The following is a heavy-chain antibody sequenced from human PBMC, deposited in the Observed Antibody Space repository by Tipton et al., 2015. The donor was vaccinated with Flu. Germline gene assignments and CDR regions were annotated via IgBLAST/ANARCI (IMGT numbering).Heavy chain of an antibody. CDR3: ARQRERIGGLPSWFDP. D-gene: IGHD6-6*01. Sequence: LRLSCTVSGGSISSSRYYWAWIRQSPGKRLEWIGSVFYSGSTDYNPSLQSRGTISVDTSKNYFSLRLTSVTAADTAVYYCARQRERIGGLPSWFDPWGQGTLVTVAS. CDR2: VFYSGST. J-gene: IGHJ5*02. V-gene: IGHV4-39*01. CDR1: GGSISSSRYY.